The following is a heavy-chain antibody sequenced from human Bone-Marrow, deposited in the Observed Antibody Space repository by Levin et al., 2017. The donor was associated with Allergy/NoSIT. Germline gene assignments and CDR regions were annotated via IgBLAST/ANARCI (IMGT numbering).Heavy chain of an antibody. V-gene: IGHV4-39*07. J-gene: IGHJ4*02. CDR2: IYYTGSA. Sequence: RPSETLSLTCTVSGGSINTTTYYWDWLRQPPGKGLEWIGSIYYTGSAYYNSSLRSRVSISIDTSRNQFSLKLSSVTAADTAVYYCARDGPGQPLYDFWSDYYTGPFDYWGQGVPVTVSS. D-gene: IGHD3-3*01. CDR3: ARDGPGQPLYDFWSDYYTGPFDY. CDR1: GGSINTTTYY.